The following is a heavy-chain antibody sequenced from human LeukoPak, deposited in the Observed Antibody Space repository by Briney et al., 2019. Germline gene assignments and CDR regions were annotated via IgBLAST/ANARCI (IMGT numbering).Heavy chain of an antibody. CDR2: ISGSGVST. J-gene: IGHJ4*02. CDR1: GFTFSSYA. V-gene: IGHV3-23*01. D-gene: IGHD3-22*01. CDR3: AKDLYYYDSSGDYLVGGAIDY. Sequence: GGSLRLSCVASGFTFSSYAMSWVRQAPGKGLEWVSTISGSGVSTYYADSVKGRFTISRDNSKNTLYLQMNGLRAEDTAVYYCAKDLYYYDSSGDYLVGGAIDYWGQGTLVTVSS.